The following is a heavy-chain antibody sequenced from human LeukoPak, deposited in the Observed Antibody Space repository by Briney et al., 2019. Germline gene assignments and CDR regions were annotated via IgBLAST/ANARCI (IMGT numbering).Heavy chain of an antibody. CDR1: GYSISSGYY. D-gene: IGHD6-13*01. Sequence: SETLSLTCTVSGYSISSGYYWGWIRQPPGKGLEWIGSIYHSGSTYYNPSLKSRVTISVDTSKNQFSLKLSSVTAADTAVYYCARISLLNIAAAGTCFDYWGQGTLVTVSS. CDR2: IYHSGST. CDR3: ARISLLNIAAAGTCFDY. J-gene: IGHJ4*02. V-gene: IGHV4-38-2*02.